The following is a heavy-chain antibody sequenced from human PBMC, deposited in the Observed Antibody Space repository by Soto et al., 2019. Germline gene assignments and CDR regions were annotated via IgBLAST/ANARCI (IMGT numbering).Heavy chain of an antibody. D-gene: IGHD3-3*01. Sequence: PGGSLRLSCAASGFTFSSYAMHWVRQAPGKGLEWVAVISYDGSNKYYADSVKGRFTISRDNSKNTLYLQMNSLRAEDTAVYYCAEVMGLFTIFGAFDYWGQGTLVTVSS. CDR1: GFTFSSYA. J-gene: IGHJ4*02. CDR3: AEVMGLFTIFGAFDY. V-gene: IGHV3-30-3*01. CDR2: ISYDGSNK.